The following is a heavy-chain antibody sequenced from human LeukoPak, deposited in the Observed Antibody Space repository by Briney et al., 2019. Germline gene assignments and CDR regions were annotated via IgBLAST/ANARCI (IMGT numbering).Heavy chain of an antibody. V-gene: IGHV5-51*01. Sequence: GEPLKISCKGSGYSFTSYWIGWVRQMPGKGLEWMGIIYPGDSDTRYSPSFQGQVTISADKSISTAYLQWSSLKASDTAMYYCARSASGYRYYYGMDVWGQGTTVTVSS. D-gene: IGHD3-22*01. CDR1: GYSFTSYW. CDR3: ARSASGYRYYYGMDV. J-gene: IGHJ6*02. CDR2: IYPGDSDT.